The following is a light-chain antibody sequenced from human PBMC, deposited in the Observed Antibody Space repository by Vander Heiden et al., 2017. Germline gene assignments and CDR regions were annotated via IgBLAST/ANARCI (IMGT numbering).Light chain of an antibody. V-gene: IGKV1-16*01. Sequence: DIQMTQSPSSLSASVGDRVTITCRASQGISNYLAWFQQKPGKAPKSLIYAASSLQSAVPSTLRPSPSGTDFTLTISILHPEHFATYYCHQYNSYPYTFGQWTKLELK. CDR1: QGISNY. CDR2: AAS. CDR3: HQYNSYPYT. J-gene: IGKJ2*01.